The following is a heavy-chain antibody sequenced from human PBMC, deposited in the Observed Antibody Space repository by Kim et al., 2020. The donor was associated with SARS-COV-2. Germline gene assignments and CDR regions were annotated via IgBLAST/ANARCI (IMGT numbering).Heavy chain of an antibody. D-gene: IGHD3-16*01. CDR1: GFTFSSYV. CDR2: INSGSSST. CDR3: AKDFAPYTKGWPEF. J-gene: IGHJ1*01. V-gene: IGHV3-23*03. Sequence: GGSLRLSCAASGFTFSSYVMSWVRQAPGKGLEWVSLINSGSSSTYYADSVKGRFTISRDNSKNTLFLQMNSLRAEDTAVYYCAKDFAPYTKGWPEFWGQG.